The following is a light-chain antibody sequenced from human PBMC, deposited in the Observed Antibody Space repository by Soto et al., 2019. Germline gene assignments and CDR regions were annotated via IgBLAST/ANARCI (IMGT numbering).Light chain of an antibody. Sequence: EVVLTQSPGTLSLSPGERVTLYFSASQSIIGNYLAWYQHKPGQAPRLLISGTYTRATGIPDRFSGRGSGTDITLTISRLEPEDFAVYYCHQSGDSPTFGQGTKVDI. CDR1: QSIIGNY. CDR3: HQSGDSPT. V-gene: IGKV3-20*01. J-gene: IGKJ1*01. CDR2: GTY.